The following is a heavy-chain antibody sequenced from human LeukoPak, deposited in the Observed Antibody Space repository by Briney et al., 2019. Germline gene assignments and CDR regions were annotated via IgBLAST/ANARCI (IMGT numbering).Heavy chain of an antibody. Sequence: PSETLSLTCAVYGGSFSGYYWSWLRQPPGKGLEWIGEINHSGSTNYNPSLKSRVTISVDTSKNQFSLKLSSVPAADTAVYYCARGFTVTRSPPGYWGQGTLVTVSS. D-gene: IGHD4-11*01. CDR1: GGSFSGYY. CDR2: INHSGST. CDR3: ARGFTVTRSPPGY. J-gene: IGHJ4*02. V-gene: IGHV4-34*01.